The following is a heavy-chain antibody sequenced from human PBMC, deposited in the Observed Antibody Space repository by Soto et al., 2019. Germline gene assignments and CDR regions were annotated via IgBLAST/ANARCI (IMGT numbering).Heavy chain of an antibody. D-gene: IGHD4-17*01. CDR1: GGSISSYY. Sequence: QVQLQESGPGLVKPSETLSLTCTVSGGSISSYYWSWIRQPPGKGLEWIGSSYYSGSTNYNPSLKIRVTISVDTPKNQCSLKLSSVTAADTAVYYCAGAAADYGDYAPFDYWGQGTLVTVSS. CDR3: AGAAADYGDYAPFDY. J-gene: IGHJ4*02. CDR2: SYYSGST. V-gene: IGHV4-59*08.